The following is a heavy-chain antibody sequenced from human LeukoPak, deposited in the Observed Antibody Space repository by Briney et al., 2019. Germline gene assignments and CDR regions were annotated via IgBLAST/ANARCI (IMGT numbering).Heavy chain of an antibody. D-gene: IGHD3-22*01. CDR2: IYYSGST. CDR1: GGSISSSSYY. V-gene: IGHV4-39*01. J-gene: IGHJ4*02. Sequence: PSETLSLTCTVSGGSISSSSYYWGWIRQPPGKGLEWIGSIYYSGSTYYNPSLKSRVTISVDTSKNQFSLKLSSVTAADTAVYYCAGFTMIVFRGQGTLVTVSS. CDR3: AGFTMIVF.